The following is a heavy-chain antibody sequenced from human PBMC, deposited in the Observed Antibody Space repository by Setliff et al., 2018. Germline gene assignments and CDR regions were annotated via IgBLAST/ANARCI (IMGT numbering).Heavy chain of an antibody. V-gene: IGHV1-69*15. D-gene: IGHD3-22*01. Sequence: CKVSGGTFRTYEINWVRQAPGQGFEWMGRIIPMFEKTNYAQKFQGRVTITADESTTTTYMELSSLRSDDTAMYYCARDRYFYDASGQRSGYYYYMDVWGKGTTVTVSS. CDR1: GGTFRTYE. CDR3: ARDRYFYDASGQRSGYYYYMDV. J-gene: IGHJ6*03. CDR2: IIPMFEKT.